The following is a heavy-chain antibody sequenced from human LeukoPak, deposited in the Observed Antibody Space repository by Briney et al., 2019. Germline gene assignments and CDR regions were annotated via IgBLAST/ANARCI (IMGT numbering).Heavy chain of an antibody. Sequence: GGPLRLSCAASGFTFGDYAMHWVRQAPGKGLEWVSGISWNSGSIGYADSVKGRFTISRDNAKNSLYLQMNSLRAEDTALYYCAKDKSHSSSSPFDYWGQGTLVTVSS. CDR1: GFTFGDYA. V-gene: IGHV3-9*01. J-gene: IGHJ4*02. D-gene: IGHD6-13*01. CDR2: ISWNSGSI. CDR3: AKDKSHSSSSPFDY.